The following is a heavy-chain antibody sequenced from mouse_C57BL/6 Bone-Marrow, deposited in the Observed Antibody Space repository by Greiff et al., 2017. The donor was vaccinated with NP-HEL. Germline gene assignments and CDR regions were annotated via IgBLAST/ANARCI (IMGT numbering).Heavy chain of an antibody. J-gene: IGHJ2*01. CDR2: ISSGGSYT. V-gene: IGHV5-6*01. D-gene: IGHD1-1*01. CDR3: ARGITTVVAWDY. Sequence: EVQLVESGGDLVKPGGSLKLSCAASGFTFSSYGMSWVRQTPDKRLEWVATISSGGSYTYYPDSVKGRFTISRDNAKNTLYLQMSSLKSEDTAMYYCARGITTVVAWDYWGQGTTLTVSS. CDR1: GFTFSSYG.